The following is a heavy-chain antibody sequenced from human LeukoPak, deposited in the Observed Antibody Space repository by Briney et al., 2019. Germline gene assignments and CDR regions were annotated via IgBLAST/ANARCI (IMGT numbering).Heavy chain of an antibody. D-gene: IGHD1-26*01. CDR2: IYSGGST. V-gene: IGHV3-53*01. CDR1: GFIVSSNY. CDR3: AREVGASHDY. J-gene: IGHJ4*02. Sequence: GGSLRLSCAASGFIVSSNYMSWVRQAPGKRLEWVSVIYSGGSTYYADSVKGRFTISRDNSKNTLYLQMNSLRAEDTAVYYCAREVGASHDYWGQGTLVTVSS.